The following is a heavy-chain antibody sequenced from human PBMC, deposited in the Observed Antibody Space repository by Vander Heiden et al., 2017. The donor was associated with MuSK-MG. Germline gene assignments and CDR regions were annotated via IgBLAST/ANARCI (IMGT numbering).Heavy chain of an antibody. CDR2: FIPIFGTA. Sequence: QVQRLQSGAEVTKPGSSVKVACQAAGGAVGIYAISWVRQAPGQGLEWMGGFIPIFGTAKYAQKCQGRVTITADESTSTAYMELSRLRSEETAVYYCALDSSGDPSKSYFDYWGQGTLVTVSS. D-gene: IGHD3-22*01. J-gene: IGHJ4*02. CDR1: GGAVGIYA. V-gene: IGHV1-69*01. CDR3: ALDSSGDPSKSYFDY.